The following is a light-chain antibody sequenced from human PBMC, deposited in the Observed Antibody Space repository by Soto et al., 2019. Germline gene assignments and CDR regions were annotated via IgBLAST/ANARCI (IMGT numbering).Light chain of an antibody. CDR1: SSDVGGYNY. CDR2: DVT. Sequence: QSALTQPRSVSGSPGQSVTISCTGTSSDVGGYNYVSWYQRHPGKAPKLIISDVTKRPSGVPERFSGSKSGNTASLTISGLQAEDEADYDCCSFAGSNILIFGGGTQLTVL. V-gene: IGLV2-11*01. J-gene: IGLJ2*01. CDR3: CSFAGSNILI.